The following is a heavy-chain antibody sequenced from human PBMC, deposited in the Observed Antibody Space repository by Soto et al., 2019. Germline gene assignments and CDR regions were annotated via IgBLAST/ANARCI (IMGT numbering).Heavy chain of an antibody. Sequence: GGSLRLSCAASGFTFGSYGMHWVRQAPGKGLEWVAVIWYDGSNKYYADSVKGRFTISRDNSKNTLYLQMNSLRAEDTAVYYCARGYCSSTSCPRLYYYYGMDVWGQGTTVTVSS. J-gene: IGHJ6*02. CDR1: GFTFGSYG. D-gene: IGHD2-2*01. CDR2: IWYDGSNK. V-gene: IGHV3-33*01. CDR3: ARGYCSSTSCPRLYYYYGMDV.